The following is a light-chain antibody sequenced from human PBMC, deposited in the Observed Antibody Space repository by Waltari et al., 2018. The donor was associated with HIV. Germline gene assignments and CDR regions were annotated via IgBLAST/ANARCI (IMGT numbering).Light chain of an antibody. CDR1: RSHIGSNT. Sequence: QSVLTPPPSASGTPGQRVTISCSGSRSHIGSNTVTWYQQLPGTAPKLFIYSNNQRPSGVPDRFSGSKSGTSASLAISGLQSEDEADYYCAAWDDSLNGWVFGGGTKLTVV. V-gene: IGLV1-44*01. CDR2: SNN. J-gene: IGLJ3*02. CDR3: AAWDDSLNGWV.